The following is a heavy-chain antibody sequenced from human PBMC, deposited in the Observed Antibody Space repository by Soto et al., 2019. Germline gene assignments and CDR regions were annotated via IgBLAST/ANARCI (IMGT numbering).Heavy chain of an antibody. D-gene: IGHD3-22*01. J-gene: IGHJ4*02. CDR3: ARVLIYYDSRFFDY. V-gene: IGHV4-59*08. CDR2: IHHSGST. CDR1: GGSISTYY. Sequence: SETLSLTCTVSGGSISTYYWNWIRQTPGKGLEWIGYIHHSGSTNYNPSLRSRVTISVDTSKNQFSLKLSSVTAADTAVYYCARVLIYYDSRFFDYWGRGTLVTVSS.